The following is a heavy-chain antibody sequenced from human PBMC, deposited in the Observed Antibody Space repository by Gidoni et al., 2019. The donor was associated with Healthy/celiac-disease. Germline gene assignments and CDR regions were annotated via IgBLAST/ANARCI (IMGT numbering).Heavy chain of an antibody. J-gene: IGHJ3*02. CDR2: IIPIVGTA. CDR1: GGTFSSYA. V-gene: IGHV1-69*06. CDR3: ARGHGGNSGDAFDI. Sequence: QVHLVQSGAEVKKPGSSVKVSCKASGGTFSSYAISWVRQAPGQGLEWMGGIIPIVGTANYAQKFQGRVTITADKSTSTAYMELSSLRSEDTAVYYCARGHGGNSGDAFDIWGQGTMVTVSS. D-gene: IGHD2-21*02.